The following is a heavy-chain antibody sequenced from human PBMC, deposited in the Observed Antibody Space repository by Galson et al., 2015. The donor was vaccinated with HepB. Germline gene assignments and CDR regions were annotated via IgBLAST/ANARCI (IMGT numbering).Heavy chain of an antibody. D-gene: IGHD3-10*01. CDR2: ISAYNGNT. CDR3: ARDPGSGSYYNAALLFDY. CDR1: GYTFTSYG. J-gene: IGHJ4*02. V-gene: IGHV1-18*04. Sequence: SVKVSCKASGYTFTSYGISWVRQAPGQGLEWMGWISAYNGNTNYAQKLQGRVTMTTDTSTSTAYMELRSLRSDDTAVYYCARDPGSGSYYNAALLFDYWGQGTLVTVSS.